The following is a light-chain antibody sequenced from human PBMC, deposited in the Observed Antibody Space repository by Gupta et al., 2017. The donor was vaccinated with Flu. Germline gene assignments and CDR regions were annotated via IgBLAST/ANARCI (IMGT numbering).Light chain of an antibody. CDR2: ESN. V-gene: IGLV2-8*01. CDR3: GSYAVNRYV. Sequence: GTSGDIGGYNYVSWYQHHPGKAPKLLIYESNRRPLGVPDRFSGSKSDNTASLTVSGLQAEDEADYYCGSYAVNRYVFGPGTKVTVL. CDR1: SGDIGGYNY. J-gene: IGLJ1*01.